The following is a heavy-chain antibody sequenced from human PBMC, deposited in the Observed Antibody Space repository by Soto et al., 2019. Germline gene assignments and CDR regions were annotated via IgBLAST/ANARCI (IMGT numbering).Heavy chain of an antibody. J-gene: IGHJ4*02. CDR1: GFPFSDYS. D-gene: IGHD1-26*01. V-gene: IGHV3-21*01. CDR3: AGDIGGLDC. CDR2: IDRSSSVI. Sequence: EVKLVESGGGLVKPGGSLRLSCAASGFPFSDYSMNWVRQAPGKGLEWVSSIDRSSSVINYADSVKGRFTVSRVNADNSLYLHMNSLRAEDTAIYYCAGDIGGLDCWGQGTLVTVSS.